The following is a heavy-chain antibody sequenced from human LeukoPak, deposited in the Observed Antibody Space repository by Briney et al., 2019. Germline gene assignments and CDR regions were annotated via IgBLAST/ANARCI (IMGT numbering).Heavy chain of an antibody. CDR3: TRDHYDFPDC. Sequence: GGSLRLSCTASGFTFGDYAMSWVRQAPGKGLEWVGFIRSKAYGGTTEYAASVKGRFTIPRDDSKSIAYLQMNSLKTEDTAVYYCTRDHYDFPDCSGQGTLVTVSS. CDR2: IRSKAYGGTT. CDR1: GFTFGDYA. D-gene: IGHD3-3*01. V-gene: IGHV3-49*04. J-gene: IGHJ4*02.